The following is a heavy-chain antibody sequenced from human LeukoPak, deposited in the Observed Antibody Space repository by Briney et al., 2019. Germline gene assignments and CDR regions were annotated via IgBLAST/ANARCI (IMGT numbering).Heavy chain of an antibody. Sequence: SETLSLTCAVSGGSISSYYWSWIRQPPGKGLEWIGEINHSGSTNYNPSLKSRVTISVDTSKNQFSLKLSSVTAADTAVYYCARHPYDFWSGPNYYFDYWGQGTLVTVSS. CDR3: ARHPYDFWSGPNYYFDY. D-gene: IGHD3-3*01. V-gene: IGHV4-34*01. CDR1: GGSISSYY. J-gene: IGHJ4*02. CDR2: INHSGST.